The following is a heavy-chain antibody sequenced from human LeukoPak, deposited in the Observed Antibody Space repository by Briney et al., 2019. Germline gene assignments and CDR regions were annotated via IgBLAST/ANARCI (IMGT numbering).Heavy chain of an antibody. CDR2: FYYIGGT. CDR1: RGSISSSSYY. V-gene: IGHV4-39*01. D-gene: IGHD4-11*01. Sequence: SETLSLTCTVSRGSISSSSYYWGWIRQPPGKRLEWIGSFYYIGGTYYHPSLEGRVTISADSSKNQFSLKLTSVTAADTALYYCARILTTFDSWGQGTLVTVSS. J-gene: IGHJ4*02. CDR3: ARILTTFDS.